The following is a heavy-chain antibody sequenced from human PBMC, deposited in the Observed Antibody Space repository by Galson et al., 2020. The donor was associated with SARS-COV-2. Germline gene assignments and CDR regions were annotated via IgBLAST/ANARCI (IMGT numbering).Heavy chain of an antibody. V-gene: IGHV1-18*01. CDR3: ARIVPALWFGELLCGSRYGMDV. D-gene: IGHD3-10*01. CDR2: ISAYNGNT. CDR1: GYTFTSYG. Sequence: ASVKVSFKASGYTFTSYGISWVRQAPGQGLEWMGWISAYNGNTNYAQKLQGRVTMTTDTSTSTAYMELRSLRSDDTAVYYCARIVPALWFGELLCGSRYGMDVWGQGTTVTVSS. J-gene: IGHJ6*02.